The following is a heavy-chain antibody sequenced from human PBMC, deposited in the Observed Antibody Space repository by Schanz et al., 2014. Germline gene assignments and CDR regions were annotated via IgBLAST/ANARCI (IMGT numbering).Heavy chain of an antibody. J-gene: IGHJ5*01. CDR3: AREIDRYDTGGFDA. V-gene: IGHV1-69*08. CDR2: IVPIAGIT. Sequence: QVHLVQSGAEVKKPGSSVKVSCKASGGTFSSDTFSWVRQAPGQGLEWMGRIVPIAGITNYAQRFQGRVTITADKSSGTAYLELSSLRPEDTALYYCAREIDRYDTGGFDAWGLGTLVTVSS. D-gene: IGHD2-8*02. CDR1: GGTFSSDT.